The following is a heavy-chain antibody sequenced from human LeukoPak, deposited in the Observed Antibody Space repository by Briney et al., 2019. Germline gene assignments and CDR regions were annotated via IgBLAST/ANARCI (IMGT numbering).Heavy chain of an antibody. CDR2: INHSGST. J-gene: IGHJ4*02. CDR3: ARGGAFYFDLDY. D-gene: IGHD3-22*01. CDR1: GGSFSGYY. V-gene: IGHV4-34*01. Sequence: SETLSLTCAVYGGSFSGYYWSWIRQPPGKGLEWIGEINHSGSTNYNPSLKSRVTISVDTSKNQFSLKLSSVTAADTALYYCARGGAFYFDLDYWGQGTLVTVSS.